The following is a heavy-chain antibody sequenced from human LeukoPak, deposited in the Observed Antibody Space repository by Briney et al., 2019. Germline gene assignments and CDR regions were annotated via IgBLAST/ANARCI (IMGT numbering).Heavy chain of an antibody. J-gene: IGHJ4*02. CDR2: IKSKTDGGTT. CDR1: GFTFSNAW. D-gene: IGHD4-17*01. Sequence: GGSLRLSCAASGFTFSNAWMSWVRQAPGKGLEWVRRIKSKTDGGTTDYAAPVKGRFTISRDDSKNTLYLQMNSLKTEDTAVYYCTTRRYGDYPYYFDYWGQGTLVTVSS. V-gene: IGHV3-15*01. CDR3: TTRRYGDYPYYFDY.